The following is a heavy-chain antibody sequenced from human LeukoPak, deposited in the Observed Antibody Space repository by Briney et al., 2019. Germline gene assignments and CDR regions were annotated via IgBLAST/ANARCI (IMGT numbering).Heavy chain of an antibody. CDR1: GGSISSGDYS. J-gene: IGHJ5*02. Sequence: SQTLSLTCAVSGGSISSGDYSWSWIRQPPGKGLEWIGYIYYSGSTYYNPSLKSRVTISVDTSKNQFSLKLSSVTAADTAVYYCARGEHNWNDLGWFDPWGQGTLVTVSS. D-gene: IGHD1-20*01. CDR3: ARGEHNWNDLGWFDP. V-gene: IGHV4-31*11. CDR2: IYYSGST.